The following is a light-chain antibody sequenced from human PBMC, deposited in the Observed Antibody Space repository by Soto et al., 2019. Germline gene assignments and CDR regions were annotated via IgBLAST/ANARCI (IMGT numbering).Light chain of an antibody. V-gene: IGLV2-23*01. CDR3: CSYAGSSTSV. CDR2: EGS. Sequence: QSALTQPASVSGSPGQSITISCTGTSSDVGSYNLVSWYQQHPGKAPKLMIYEGSKRPSGVSNRFSCSKSGNTASLTISGLQAEDEADYYCCSYAGSSTSVFGGGTKLTV. J-gene: IGLJ3*02. CDR1: SSDVGSYNL.